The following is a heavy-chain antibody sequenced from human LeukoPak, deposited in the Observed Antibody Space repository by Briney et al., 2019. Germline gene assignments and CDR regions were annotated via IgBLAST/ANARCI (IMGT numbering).Heavy chain of an antibody. J-gene: IGHJ4*02. V-gene: IGHV3-33*01. D-gene: IGHD3-10*01. CDR3: GRGYGSGIFDY. CDR1: GFTFSSYG. Sequence: PGGSLRLSCAASGFTFSSYGMQWVRQAPGKGLDWVAGIWYDGSNKNYADSVKGRFTISRDNSKNTLFLQMNSLRAEDTAVYYCGRGYGSGIFDYWGQGTLVTVSS. CDR2: IWYDGSNK.